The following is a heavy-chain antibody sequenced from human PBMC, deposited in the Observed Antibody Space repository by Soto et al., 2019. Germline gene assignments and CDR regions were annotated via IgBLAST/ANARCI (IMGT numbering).Heavy chain of an antibody. CDR3: ARVPGGVVNWLDP. Sequence: ASVKVSCKTSGDALTNFGLSWVRQAPGQGLEWMGWIATYNSNKNYAQKFQGRLTLTTDTSTSTGYMELKSLEYDDTAVYYCARVPGGVVNWLDPWGQGTLVTVSS. J-gene: IGHJ5*02. D-gene: IGHD3-10*01. CDR1: GDALTNFG. V-gene: IGHV1-18*01. CDR2: IATYNSNK.